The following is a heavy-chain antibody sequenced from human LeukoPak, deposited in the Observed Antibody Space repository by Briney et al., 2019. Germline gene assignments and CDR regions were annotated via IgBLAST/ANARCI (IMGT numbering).Heavy chain of an antibody. D-gene: IGHD2-2*01. V-gene: IGHV3-9*01. CDR3: AYCSSTSCYYGMDV. J-gene: IGHJ6*02. CDR2: ISWNSGSI. Sequence: GRSLRLSCAASGFTFDDYAMHWVRQAPGKGLEWVSGISWNSGSIGYADSVKGRFTISRDNAKNSLYLQMNSLRAEDTALYYCAYCSSTSCYYGMDVWGQGTTVTVAS. CDR1: GFTFDDYA.